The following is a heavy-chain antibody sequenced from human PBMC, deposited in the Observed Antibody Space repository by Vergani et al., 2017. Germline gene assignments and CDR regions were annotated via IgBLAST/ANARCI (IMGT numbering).Heavy chain of an antibody. V-gene: IGHV1-18*01. D-gene: IGHD3-10*01. CDR2: ISVYNGVI. J-gene: IGHJ4*02. CDR1: GYTFLSYG. CDR3: ARDLSYYYGSGSTKPFDY. Sequence: QVQLVQSGAEVKKPGDSVKVSCKASGYTFLSYGISWVRQAPGQGLKWMGWISVYNGVINYAQNFQGRVTMTTDISTNTAYMELRSLRSDDTAVYYCARDLSYYYGSGSTKPFDYWGQGTLVIVSS.